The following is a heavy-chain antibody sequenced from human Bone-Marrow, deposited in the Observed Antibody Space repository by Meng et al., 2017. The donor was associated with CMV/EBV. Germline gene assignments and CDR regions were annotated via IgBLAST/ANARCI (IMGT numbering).Heavy chain of an antibody. V-gene: IGHV1-69*02. Sequence: SVKVSCKASGGTFSSYTISWVRQAPGQGLEWMGRIIPILGIANYAQKFQGRVTITADKSTSTAYMELSSLRSEDTAVYYCARASNYYDSSGYYLGAFDIWGQGTMVTGSS. CDR1: GGTFSSYT. D-gene: IGHD3-22*01. CDR3: ARASNYYDSSGYYLGAFDI. J-gene: IGHJ3*02. CDR2: IIPILGIA.